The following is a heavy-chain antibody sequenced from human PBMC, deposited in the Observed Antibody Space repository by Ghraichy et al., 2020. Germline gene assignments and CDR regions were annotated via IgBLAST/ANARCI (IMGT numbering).Heavy chain of an antibody. CDR1: GGTFGSHV. J-gene: IGHJ4*02. CDR3: ATRTNPPQPDLTY. V-gene: IGHV1-69*13. CDR2: IIPIFATA. Sequence: SVKVSCKTSGGTFGSHVISWVRQAPGQGLEYMGWIIPIFATANYVQKFQGRLTITADETTSTAYMELFSLRSEDTAMYYCATRTNPPQPDLTYWGQGTLLTVSS. D-gene: IGHD1-14*01.